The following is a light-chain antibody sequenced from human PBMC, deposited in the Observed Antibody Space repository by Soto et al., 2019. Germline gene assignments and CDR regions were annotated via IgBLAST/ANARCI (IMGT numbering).Light chain of an antibody. CDR3: FSFTTDWTHV. CDR1: SSDVGAYNY. CDR2: EVS. J-gene: IGLJ1*01. Sequence: QSVLTQPASVSGSPGQSITISCTGTSSDVGAYNYVSWFQQHPGKAPTLIISEVSNRPSGVSNRFSGSKSGNAAFLTISGLQAEDEADYFCFSFTTDWTHVFGTGTKVTVL. V-gene: IGLV2-14*01.